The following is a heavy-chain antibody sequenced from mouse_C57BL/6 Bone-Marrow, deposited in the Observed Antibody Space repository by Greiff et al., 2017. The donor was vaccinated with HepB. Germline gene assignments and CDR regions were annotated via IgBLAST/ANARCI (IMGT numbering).Heavy chain of an antibody. V-gene: IGHV5-12*01. D-gene: IGHD1-1*02. J-gene: IGHJ1*03. CDR2: ISNGGGST. CDR1: GFTFSDYY. Sequence: EVQWVESGGGLVQPGGSLKLSCAASGFTFSDYYMYWVRQTPEKRLEWVAYISNGGGSTYYPDTVKGRFTISRDNANNTLYLQMSRLKSEDTAMYYCARHENYYWYFDVWGTGTTVTVSS. CDR3: ARHENYYWYFDV.